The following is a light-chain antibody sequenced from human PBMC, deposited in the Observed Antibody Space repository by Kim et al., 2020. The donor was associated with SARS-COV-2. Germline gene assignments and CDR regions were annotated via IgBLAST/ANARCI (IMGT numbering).Light chain of an antibody. CDR1: SLRSYY. Sequence: SSELTQDPAVSVALGQTVGITCQGDSLRSYYASWYQQKPGQAPIVVISGKNNRPSGIPDRFSGSSSGNTASLTITGAQAEDEADYCCSSRDSNGYVLFGGGTKVTVL. V-gene: IGLV3-19*01. CDR3: SSRDSNGYVL. J-gene: IGLJ2*01. CDR2: GKN.